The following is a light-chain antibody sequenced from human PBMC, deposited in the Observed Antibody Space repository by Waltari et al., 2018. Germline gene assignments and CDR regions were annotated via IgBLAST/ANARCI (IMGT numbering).Light chain of an antibody. CDR3: CSYAGRSVV. Sequence: QSALTQPRSVSGSPGHSVTIACPGTRSDVACSSPVSGYQQSPGKDPKLIIYDASQRSSEVPDRFTASYFGNTASLTISGLQPDDEAVYFCCSYAGRSVVFGGGTKLTVV. V-gene: IGLV2-11*01. J-gene: IGLJ2*01. CDR1: RSDVACSSP. CDR2: DAS.